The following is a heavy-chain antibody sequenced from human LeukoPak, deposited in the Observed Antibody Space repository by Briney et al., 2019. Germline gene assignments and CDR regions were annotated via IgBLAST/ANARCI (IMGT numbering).Heavy chain of an antibody. CDR2: IYYSGST. CDR1: GGSISSYY. V-gene: IGHV4-59*12. J-gene: IGHJ3*02. D-gene: IGHD3-22*01. CDR3: ATYDSSGYYLAAFDI. Sequence: PSETLSLTCTVSGGSISSYYWSWIRQPPGKGLEWIGYIYYSGSTNYNPSLKSRVTISVDTSKNQFSLKLSSVTAADTAVYYCATYDSSGYYLAAFDIWGQGTMVTVSS.